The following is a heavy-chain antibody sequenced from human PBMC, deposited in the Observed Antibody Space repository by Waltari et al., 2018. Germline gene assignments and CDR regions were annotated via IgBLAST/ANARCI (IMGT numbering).Heavy chain of an antibody. J-gene: IGHJ5*02. D-gene: IGHD3-22*01. Sequence: QVQLVQSGAEVKKPGASVKVSCKVSGYTLTELSMHWVRQAPGKGLEWMGGFVPEDGETIYAQKFQGRVTMTEDTSTDTAYMALSSLRSEDTAVYYCATGGYDSSGYYYVSGWFDPWGQGTLVTVSS. CDR1: GYTLTELS. CDR3: ATGGYDSSGYYYVSGWFDP. V-gene: IGHV1-24*01. CDR2: FVPEDGET.